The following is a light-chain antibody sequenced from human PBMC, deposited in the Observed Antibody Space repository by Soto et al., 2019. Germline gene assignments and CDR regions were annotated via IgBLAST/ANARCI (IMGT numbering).Light chain of an antibody. Sequence: QSALTKPASVSGSPGQSITISCTGTSSDVGGYNYVSWYQQHPGKAPKLMIYDVSNRPSGVSIRFSGSKSGNTASLTISGLQAEDEADYYCSSYTTTIRVFGGGTKLTVL. CDR2: DVS. J-gene: IGLJ3*02. V-gene: IGLV2-14*01. CDR1: SSDVGGYNY. CDR3: SSYTTTIRV.